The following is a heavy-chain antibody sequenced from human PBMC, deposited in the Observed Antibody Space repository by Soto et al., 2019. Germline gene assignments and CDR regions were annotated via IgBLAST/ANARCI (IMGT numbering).Heavy chain of an antibody. CDR3: VRLHCSTTCRVGGAFDI. J-gene: IGHJ3*02. V-gene: IGHV4-31*03. Sequence: QVQLQESGPGLVKPSQTLSLTCSVSGDSVSSGGFFWSWIRQLPGMGLQWIGYISYSGSAYYAPSLESRTIISLDTSNNQVSLMLSSVTAADSAMYYCVRLHCSTTCRVGGAFDIWGQGTVVTVS. D-gene: IGHD2-2*01. CDR2: ISYSGSA. CDR1: GDSVSSGGFF.